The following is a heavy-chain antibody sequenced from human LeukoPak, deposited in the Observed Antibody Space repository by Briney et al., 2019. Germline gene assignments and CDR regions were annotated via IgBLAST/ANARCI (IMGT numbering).Heavy chain of an antibody. Sequence: SQTLSLTCAVSGGSICSGGYSWSWVRQPPGKGLEWIGYIYHSGSTYYNPSLKSRVTISVDRSKNQFSLKLSSVTAADTAVYYCARGGGLCSSTSCYPPGLDYWGQGTLVTVSS. CDR1: GGSICSGGYS. CDR3: ARGGGLCSSTSCYPPGLDY. D-gene: IGHD2-2*01. CDR2: IYHSGST. V-gene: IGHV4-30-2*01. J-gene: IGHJ4*02.